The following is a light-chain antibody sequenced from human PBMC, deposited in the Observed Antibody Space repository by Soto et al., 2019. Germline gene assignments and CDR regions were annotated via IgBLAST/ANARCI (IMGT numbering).Light chain of an antibody. V-gene: IGKV3-20*01. CDR3: QQYGSSGT. J-gene: IGKJ1*01. Sequence: EIVMTQSPASLSLAPGDMVTLSCRASQSVSNNYLAWYQQKPGQAPRLLIYGASNRATGIPDRFSGSGSGTDFTLTISRLEPEDFAVYYCQQYGSSGTFGQGTKVDI. CDR2: GAS. CDR1: QSVSNNY.